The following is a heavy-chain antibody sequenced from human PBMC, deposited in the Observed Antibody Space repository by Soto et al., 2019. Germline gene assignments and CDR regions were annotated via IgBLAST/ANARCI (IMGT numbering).Heavy chain of an antibody. D-gene: IGHD3-22*01. CDR1: EFTFSSYW. CDR2: IKQDGTEK. V-gene: IGHV3-7*03. J-gene: IGHJ4*02. Sequence: EVQLVESGGGLVQPGGSLRLSCAVSEFTFSSYWMTWVRQAPGKGLEWVANIKQDGTEKNYLDSVKGRFTISRDNAKNSLYLQMNSLRAEDTAVYYCARTGDSSGYYRGRADYWGQGTLVTVSS. CDR3: ARTGDSSGYYRGRADY.